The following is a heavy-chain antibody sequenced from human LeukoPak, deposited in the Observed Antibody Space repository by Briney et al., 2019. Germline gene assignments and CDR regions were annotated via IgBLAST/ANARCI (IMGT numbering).Heavy chain of an antibody. CDR1: GGSISSSNYY. J-gene: IGHJ4*02. CDR2: IFYSGST. V-gene: IGHV4-39*07. Sequence: SETLSLTCSVSGGSISSSNYYWAWIRQPPGKGLQWIGSIFYSGSTYYNPSLKSRVTISEDTSKNQFSLKLTSVTAADAAVYYCARGPSHYYDTSGFRFDYWGQGTLVTVSS. CDR3: ARGPSHYYDTSGFRFDY. D-gene: IGHD3-22*01.